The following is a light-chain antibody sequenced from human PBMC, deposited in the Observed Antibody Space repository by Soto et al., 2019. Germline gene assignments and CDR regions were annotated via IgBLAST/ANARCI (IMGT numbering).Light chain of an antibody. V-gene: IGKV1-39*01. CDR2: AAS. CDR3: QQSYSTPIT. Sequence: DIQMTQSPSSLSASVGGRVTITCRASQSTSSYLNWYQQKPGKAPKLLIYAASSLQSGVPSRFSGSGSGTDFTLTISSLQPEDFATYYCQQSYSTPITFGQGTRLEIK. J-gene: IGKJ5*01. CDR1: QSTSSY.